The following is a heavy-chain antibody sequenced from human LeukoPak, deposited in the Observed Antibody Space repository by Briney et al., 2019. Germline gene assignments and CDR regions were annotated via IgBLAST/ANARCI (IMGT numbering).Heavy chain of an antibody. V-gene: IGHV3-43*01. CDR1: GFKFDDYS. J-gene: IGHJ6*03. CDR3: ARAGYSSSWYAPGDYYYYYYMDV. Sequence: GGSLRLSCAASGFKFDDYSMYWVRHAPGKGLEWVSFISWDGGSTDYEDSVKGRFTISRDNAKNSLYLQMNSLRAEDTALYYCARAGYSSSWYAPGDYYYYYYMDVWGKGTTVTVSS. CDR2: ISWDGGST. D-gene: IGHD6-13*01.